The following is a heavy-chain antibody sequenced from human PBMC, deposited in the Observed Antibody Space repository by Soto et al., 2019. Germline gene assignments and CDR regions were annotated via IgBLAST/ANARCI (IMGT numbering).Heavy chain of an antibody. V-gene: IGHV3-74*01. CDR2: IDSDGNST. D-gene: IGHD6-25*01. J-gene: IGHJ6*01. Sequence: EVQLVEAGGCLVQPGGSLRLSCAASGFTFRSYWMSWVRQVPGKGLVWVSRIDSDGNSTNYAVSVNGRFTISSDNDKNTVYMQLNSLRTEDKGVYKCESPVAAAGTQLYFYGLDAWGQGTMVTVSS. CDR1: GFTFRSYW. CDR3: ESPVAAAGTQLYFYGLDA.